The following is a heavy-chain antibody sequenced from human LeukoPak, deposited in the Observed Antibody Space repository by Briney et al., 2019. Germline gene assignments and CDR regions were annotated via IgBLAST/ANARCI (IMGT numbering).Heavy chain of an antibody. D-gene: IGHD3-10*01. CDR3: ATIKVRANNYDTDGFEY. V-gene: IGHV3-7*05. Sequence: GGSLRLSCAASGFTLSSFWMSWVRQAPGKGLEWVANIKQDGNEKYYADPVKGRFTISRDNAKNSLYLQMNSLRAEDTPVYYCATIKVRANNYDTDGFEYWGQGTLVTVSS. CDR2: IKQDGNEK. CDR1: GFTLSSFW. J-gene: IGHJ4*02.